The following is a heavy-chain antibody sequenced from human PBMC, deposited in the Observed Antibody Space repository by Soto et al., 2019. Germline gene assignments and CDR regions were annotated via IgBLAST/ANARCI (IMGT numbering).Heavy chain of an antibody. CDR1: GYTFTIYG. CDR3: ARALGYSGYAGMDV. CDR2: ISPDNGNT. Sequence: QVQLVQSGGEVKKPGASVKVSCKASGYTFTIYGINWVRQAPGQGLEWMGWISPDNGNTNYAQKLQGRVTMTTDTSTSSAYFALSSLRSDATAVYYCARALGYSGYAGMDVWGQGTTVTVSS. J-gene: IGHJ6*02. D-gene: IGHD5-12*01. V-gene: IGHV1-18*01.